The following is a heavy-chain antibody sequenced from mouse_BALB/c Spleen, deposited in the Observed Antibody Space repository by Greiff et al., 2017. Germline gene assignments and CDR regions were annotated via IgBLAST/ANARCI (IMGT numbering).Heavy chain of an antibody. V-gene: IGHV5-12-2*01. Sequence: DVLLVESGGGLVQPGGSLKLSCAASGFTFSSYTMSWVRQTPEKRLEWVAYISNGGGSTYYPDTVKGRFTISRDNAKNTLYLKMSSLKSEDTAMYYCARRDYDYGFAYWGQGTLVTVSA. CDR1: GFTFSSYT. CDR3: ARRDYDYGFAY. J-gene: IGHJ3*01. CDR2: ISNGGGST. D-gene: IGHD2-4*01.